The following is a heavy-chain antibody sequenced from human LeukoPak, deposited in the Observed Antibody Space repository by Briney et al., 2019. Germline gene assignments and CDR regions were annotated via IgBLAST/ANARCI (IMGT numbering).Heavy chain of an antibody. Sequence: PGGSLRLSCAASGFTFSNYWMNWVRQAPGKGLEWVANIKPDGSDKAYVDSVKGRFTISRDNTKNSLYLQMSSLRAEDTAVYYCARAMTWGQGTLVSVSS. CDR2: IKPDGSDK. J-gene: IGHJ5*02. V-gene: IGHV3-7*01. CDR3: ARAMT. CDR1: GFTFSNYW.